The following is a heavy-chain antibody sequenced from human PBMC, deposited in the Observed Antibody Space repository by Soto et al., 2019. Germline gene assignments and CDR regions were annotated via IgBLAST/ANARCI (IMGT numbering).Heavy chain of an antibody. J-gene: IGHJ3*02. CDR2: ISAFSSPI. CDR3: VRGGRGYTRDDVFDI. CDR1: GFTFSSYS. D-gene: IGHD2-2*02. V-gene: IGHV3-21*06. Sequence: EAKLVESRGGLVKPGGSLRLSCVDSGFTFSSYSMNWVRQAPGKGLEWVSSISAFSSPIFYADSVKGRYTISRDNAKNSLYLQMSSLRAEDTAVYYCVRGGRGYTRDDVFDIWGQGTMVTVSS.